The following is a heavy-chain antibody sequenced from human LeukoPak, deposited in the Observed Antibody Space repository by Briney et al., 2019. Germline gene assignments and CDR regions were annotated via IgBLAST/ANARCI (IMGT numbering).Heavy chain of an antibody. CDR3: ARDPGTMLRGSRRGYDGNYYYMDV. D-gene: IGHD3-10*01. V-gene: IGHV1-8*01. J-gene: IGHJ6*03. Sequence: ASVKVSCKASGYTFTSYDINWVRQATGQGLEWMGWMNPNSGNTGYAQMFQGRVTMTRNTSISTAYMELSSLRSEDTAVYYCARDPGTMLRGSRRGYDGNYYYMDVWGKGTTVTISS. CDR2: MNPNSGNT. CDR1: GYTFTSYD.